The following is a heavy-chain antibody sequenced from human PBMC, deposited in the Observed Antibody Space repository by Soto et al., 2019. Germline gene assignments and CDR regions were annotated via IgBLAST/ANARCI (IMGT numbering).Heavy chain of an antibody. CDR2: ISSSSSYI. D-gene: IGHD2-15*01. J-gene: IGHJ4*02. CDR1: GFTFSSYS. V-gene: IGHV3-21*01. CDR3: ARDEKVVVAATFDY. Sequence: PGGSMRLSCAASGFTFSSYSMNWVRQDPGKGLEWVSSISSSSSYIYYADSVKGRFTISRDNAKNSLYLQMNSLRAEDTAVYYCARDEKVVVAATFDYWGQGTLVTVSS.